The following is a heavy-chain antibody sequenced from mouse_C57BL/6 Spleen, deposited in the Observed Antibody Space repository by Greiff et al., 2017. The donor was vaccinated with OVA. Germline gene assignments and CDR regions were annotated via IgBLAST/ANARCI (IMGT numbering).Heavy chain of an antibody. D-gene: IGHD2-4*01. J-gene: IGHJ2*01. Sequence: QVQLKQSGPGLVQPSQSLSITCTVSGFSLTSYGVHWVRQSPGKGLEWLGVIWSGGSTDYNAAFISRLSISKDNSKSQVFFKMNSLQADDTAIYYCARKGYDYDGRHFDYWGQGTTLTVSS. CDR3: ARKGYDYDGRHFDY. V-gene: IGHV2-2*01. CDR1: GFSLTSYG. CDR2: IWSGGST.